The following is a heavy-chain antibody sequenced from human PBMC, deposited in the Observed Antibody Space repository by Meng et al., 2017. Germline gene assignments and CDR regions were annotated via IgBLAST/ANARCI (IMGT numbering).Heavy chain of an antibody. CDR1: GFTFSDYY. CDR2: ISSSGSTI. CDR3: AREVYPYSGSYRFYYYGMDV. D-gene: IGHD1-26*01. Sequence: GESLKISCGASGFTFSDYYMSWIRQAPGKGLEWVSYISSSGSTIYYADSVKGRFTISRDNAKNSLYLQMNSLRAEDTAVYYCAREVYPYSGSYRFYYYGMDVWGQGTTVTVSS. J-gene: IGHJ6*02. V-gene: IGHV3-11*01.